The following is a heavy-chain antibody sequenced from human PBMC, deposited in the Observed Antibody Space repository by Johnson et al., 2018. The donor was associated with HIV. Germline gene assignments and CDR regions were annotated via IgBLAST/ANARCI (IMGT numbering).Heavy chain of an antibody. J-gene: IGHJ3*02. Sequence: VQLVESGGGLVQPGGSLRLSCAASGFTFSTYWMHWVRQAPGKGLAWVSRINSDGSSTSYADSVKGRFTISRDNAKNMLYLQMNSLRAEDTAVYHCARVRGYCSGGSCFDGSFDIWGQATTVTVSS. CDR1: GFTFSTYW. CDR2: INSDGSST. CDR3: ARVRGYCSGGSCFDGSFDI. D-gene: IGHD2-15*01. V-gene: IGHV3-74*01.